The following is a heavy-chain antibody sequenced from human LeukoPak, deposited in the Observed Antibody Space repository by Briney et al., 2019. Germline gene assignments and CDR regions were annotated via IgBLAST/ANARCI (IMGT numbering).Heavy chain of an antibody. CDR1: GGSISSGGYY. CDR3: ASSSGWYFDL. CDR2: IYYSGCT. J-gene: IGHJ2*01. D-gene: IGHD3-22*01. Sequence: SQTLSLTCTVSGGSISSGGYYWSRIRQHPGKGLEWIGYIYYSGCTYYNPSLKSRVTISVDTSKNQFSLKLSSVTAADTAVYYCASSSGWYFDLWGRGTLVTVSS. V-gene: IGHV4-31*03.